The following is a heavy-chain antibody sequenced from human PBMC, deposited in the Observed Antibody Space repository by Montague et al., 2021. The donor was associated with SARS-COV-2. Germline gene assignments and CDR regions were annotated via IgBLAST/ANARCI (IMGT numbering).Heavy chain of an antibody. V-gene: IGHV4-59*01. CDR3: ARELQYNWFDP. CDR1: GGSIDSYY. D-gene: IGHD2-21*02. J-gene: IGHJ5*02. Sequence: SETLSLTCTVSGGSIDSYYWSWLRQPPGKGLEWIGYIYYRGNTNYSPSLESRVTMSVDTSKNQFSLNLSSVTAADTAMYYCARELQYNWFDPWGQGTLVTVSS. CDR2: IYYRGNT.